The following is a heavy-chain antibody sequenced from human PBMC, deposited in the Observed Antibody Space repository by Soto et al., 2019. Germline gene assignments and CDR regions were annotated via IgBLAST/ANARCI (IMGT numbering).Heavy chain of an antibody. D-gene: IGHD3-10*01. CDR1: GYSFTSYW. Sequence: PGESLKISCKGSGYSFTSYWISWVRQMPGKGLEWMGRIDPSDSYTNYSPSIQGHVTISVDKSINTAYLQWSSLKASDSAMYYCARRGAQFGELLAVNDNRFDPWGQGTLVIVS. CDR2: IDPSDSYT. V-gene: IGHV5-10-1*01. CDR3: ARRGAQFGELLAVNDNRFDP. J-gene: IGHJ5*02.